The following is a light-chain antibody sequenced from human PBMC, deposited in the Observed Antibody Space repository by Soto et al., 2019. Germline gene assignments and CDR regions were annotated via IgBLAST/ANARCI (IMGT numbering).Light chain of an antibody. J-gene: IGLJ1*01. CDR3: SSYTSTSTYV. CDR2: HVS. V-gene: IGLV2-14*01. CDR1: SSDVGGYNY. Sequence: QSALTQPASVSGSPGQSITISCTGTSSDVGGYNYVSWYQQYPGKAPKLMIYHVSNRPSGVSNRFSGSKSGNSASLTISALQAEDEADYYCSSYTSTSTYVFGTGTKLTVL.